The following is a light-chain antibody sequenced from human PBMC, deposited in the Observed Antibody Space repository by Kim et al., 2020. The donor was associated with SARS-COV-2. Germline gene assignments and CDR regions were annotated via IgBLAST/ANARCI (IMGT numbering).Light chain of an antibody. V-gene: IGLV2-23*02. CDR2: EIN. CDR1: NSDVGSYNL. CDR3: SSYAGSGLVV. J-gene: IGLJ2*01. Sequence: QSALTQPASVSGSPGQSITISCTGTNSDVGSYNLVYWYQQHPGKAPKLMIYEINNRPSGVSDRFSGSKSGNTASLTISGLQAEDEADYYCSSYAGSGLVVFGGGTQLTVL.